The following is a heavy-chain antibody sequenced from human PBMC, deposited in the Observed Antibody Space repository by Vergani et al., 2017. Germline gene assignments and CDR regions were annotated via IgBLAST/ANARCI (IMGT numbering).Heavy chain of an antibody. CDR1: GFTFSSSG. D-gene: IGHD2-15*01. J-gene: IGHJ4*02. V-gene: IGHV3-30*18. CDR2: ISYDGSNK. CDR3: AKPCCSGGSCYSCYFDY. Sequence: QVQLVESGGGVVQPGRSLRLSCAASGFTFSSSGMHWVRQAPGKGLEWLAVISYDGSNKYYADSVKGRFTISRDNSKNTLYLQMNSLRAEDTAVYYCAKPCCSGGSCYSCYFDYWGQGTLVTVSS.